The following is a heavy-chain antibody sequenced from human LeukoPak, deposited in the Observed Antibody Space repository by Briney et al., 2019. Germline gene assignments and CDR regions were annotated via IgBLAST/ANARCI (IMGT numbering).Heavy chain of an antibody. J-gene: IGHJ4*02. CDR3: ARASAPYGGNDY. CDR2: IYYSGST. Sequence: SETLSLTCTVSGGSISSYYWSWIRQPPGKGLEWIGYIYYSGSTNCNPSLKSRVTISVDTSKNQFSLKLSSVTAADTAVYYCARASAPYGGNDYWGQGTLVTVSS. D-gene: IGHD4-23*01. V-gene: IGHV4-59*01. CDR1: GGSISSYY.